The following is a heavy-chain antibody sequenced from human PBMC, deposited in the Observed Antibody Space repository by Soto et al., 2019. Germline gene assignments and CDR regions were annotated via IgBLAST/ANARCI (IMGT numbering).Heavy chain of an antibody. V-gene: IGHV3-30-3*01. J-gene: IGHJ3*02. CDR3: ASWRCSGGRCYSGLAGAFDI. CDR1: GFTFSSYA. D-gene: IGHD2-15*01. CDR2: ISYDGSNK. Sequence: QVQLVESGGGVVQPGRSLRLSCAASGFTFSSYAMHWVRQAPGKGLEWVAVISYDGSNKYYADSVKGRFTISRDNSKNTLYLQMNSLRAEDTAVYYCASWRCSGGRCYSGLAGAFDIWGQGTMVTVSS.